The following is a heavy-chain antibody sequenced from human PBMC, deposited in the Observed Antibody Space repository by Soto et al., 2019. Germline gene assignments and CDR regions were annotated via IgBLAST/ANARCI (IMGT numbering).Heavy chain of an antibody. CDR1: GFTFRRHA. CDR2: ISSDGSAK. CDR3: ARSRSGAVADSFDS. Sequence: GGSLRLSCAASGFTFRRHAIHWVRQAPGKGLEWVAVISSDGSAKYYVDSVKGRFTSSRDSSKNTVFLQMSSLSFEDTAIYYCARSRSGAVADSFDSWGQGTLVTVSS. D-gene: IGHD3-10*01. V-gene: IGHV3-30*04. J-gene: IGHJ4*02.